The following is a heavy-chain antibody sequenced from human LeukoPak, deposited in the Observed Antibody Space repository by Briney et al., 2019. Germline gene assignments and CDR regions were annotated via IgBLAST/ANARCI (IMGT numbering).Heavy chain of an antibody. Sequence: PSETLSLTCTVSGGSISSTTYYWAWIRQPPGKGLEWIGSIYYSGSTYYNPSLKSRVTISVDTSKNQFSLKLSSVTAADTAVYYCAVEYSSSIVGYWGQGTLVTVSS. CDR3: AVEYSSSIVGY. CDR2: IYYSGST. D-gene: IGHD6-6*01. J-gene: IGHJ4*02. CDR1: GGSISSTTYY. V-gene: IGHV4-39*07.